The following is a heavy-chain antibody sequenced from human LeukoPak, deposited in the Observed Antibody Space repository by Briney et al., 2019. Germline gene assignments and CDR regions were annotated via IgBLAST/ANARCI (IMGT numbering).Heavy chain of an antibody. CDR1: GFTFSSYA. CDR2: ISGSGAST. CDR3: AKDAVNSSWRRRPDY. J-gene: IGHJ4*02. V-gene: IGHV3-23*01. D-gene: IGHD6-13*01. Sequence: PGGSLRLSCAASGFTFSSYAMSWVRQAPGKRLEWVSAISGSGASTYYADSVKGRFTISRDNSKNTLYLQMNSLRAEDTAVYYCAKDAVNSSWRRRPDYWGQGTLVTVSS.